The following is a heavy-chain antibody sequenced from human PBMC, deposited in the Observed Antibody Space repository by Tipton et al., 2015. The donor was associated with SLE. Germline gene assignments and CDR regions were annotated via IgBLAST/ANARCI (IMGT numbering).Heavy chain of an antibody. J-gene: IGHJ2*01. Sequence: SLRLSCAASGFTFDDYAMHWVRQAPGKGLEWVSGISWNSGSIGYADSVKGRFTISRDNAKNSLYLQMNSLRAEDTALYYCAKDMAATPPWYFDLWGRGTLVTVSS. V-gene: IGHV3-9*01. CDR1: GFTFDDYA. CDR2: ISWNSGSI. CDR3: AKDMAATPPWYFDL. D-gene: IGHD2-15*01.